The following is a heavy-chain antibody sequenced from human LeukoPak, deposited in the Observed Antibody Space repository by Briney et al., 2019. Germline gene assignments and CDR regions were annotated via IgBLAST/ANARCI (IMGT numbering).Heavy chain of an antibody. CDR1: GDSISSGSFY. J-gene: IGHJ5*02. CDR3: ARGLGPGNWFDP. CDR2: IYTSGTT. Sequence: SETLSLTCSVSGDSISSGSFYWSWIRQPAGRGLEWIGRIYTSGTTNYNPSLKSRVTISVDTSKNQFSLKLSSVTAADTAMFYCARGLGPGNWFDPWGQGTLVTVSS. V-gene: IGHV4-61*02. D-gene: IGHD3-10*01.